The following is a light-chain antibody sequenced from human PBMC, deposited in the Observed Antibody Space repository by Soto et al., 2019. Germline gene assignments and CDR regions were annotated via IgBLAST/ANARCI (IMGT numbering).Light chain of an antibody. CDR3: SSYTTSGSFVV. J-gene: IGLJ2*01. CDR2: DVS. CDR1: SNDVGGYNY. V-gene: IGLV2-11*01. Sequence: QSALTQPRSVSGSPGQSVTISCTGTSNDVGGYNYVSWYQQHPGKVPKLMISDVSSRPSGVSDRFSGSKSGNTASLTISGLQAGDEATYYCSSYTTSGSFVVFGGGTKLTVL.